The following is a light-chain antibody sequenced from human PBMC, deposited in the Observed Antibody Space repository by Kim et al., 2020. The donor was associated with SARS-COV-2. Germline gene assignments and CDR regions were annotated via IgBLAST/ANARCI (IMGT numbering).Light chain of an antibody. CDR3: QSYDPATHWV. J-gene: IGLJ3*02. V-gene: IGLV6-57*03. Sequence: KTVTISCTRNSDSIVRDFVQWYQQRPGSAPTTVIYEDNQRPSGVPARFSASVDTSSNSASLTISGLRTEDEADYYCQSYDPATHWVFGGGTKLTVL. CDR1: SDSIVRDF. CDR2: EDN.